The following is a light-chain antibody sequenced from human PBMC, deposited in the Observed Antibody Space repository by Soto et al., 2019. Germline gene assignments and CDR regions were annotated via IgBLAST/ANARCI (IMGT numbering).Light chain of an antibody. CDR2: DVT. J-gene: IGLJ1*01. V-gene: IGLV2-11*01. Sequence: QSALTQPRSVSGSPGQSVTISCTGTSSDVGGYNYVSWYQQHPGKAPKLMIYDVTTRPSGVPDRFSGSKSGNTASLTISGLQAEDEADYYCSSYTTSSSYVFGTGTKVTVL. CDR1: SSDVGGYNY. CDR3: SSYTTSSSYV.